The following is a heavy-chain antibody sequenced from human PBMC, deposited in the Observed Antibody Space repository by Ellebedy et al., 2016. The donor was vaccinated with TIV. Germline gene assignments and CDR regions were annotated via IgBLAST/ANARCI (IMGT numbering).Heavy chain of an antibody. CDR3: ARDRSMWFGEGWNGFNI. CDR2: MRGSDGSST. D-gene: IGHD3-10*01. CDR1: GFSPRNLR. Sequence: GEALKISCAASGFSPRNLRMSWVRPAPGKGREWVSGMRGSDGSSTYSADSVNGRFTISRDDSKSTLHLQMNGLTAEDTAVYYCARDRSMWFGEGWNGFNIWGQGTVVTVSS. V-gene: IGHV3-23*01. J-gene: IGHJ3*02.